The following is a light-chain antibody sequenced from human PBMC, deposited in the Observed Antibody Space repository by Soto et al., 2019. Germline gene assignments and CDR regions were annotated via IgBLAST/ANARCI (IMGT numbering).Light chain of an antibody. J-gene: IGLJ1*01. V-gene: IGLV2-14*03. Sequence: QSALTQPASVSGSPGQSITISCTGTSSDVGGYNYVSWYQHHPGKAPKRMIHDVSNRPSGVSNRFSGSKSGNTASLTNSGLQAEDEADYYCSSYIPSHSTYVFGTGTKLTVL. CDR2: DVS. CDR1: SSDVGGYNY. CDR3: SSYIPSHSTYV.